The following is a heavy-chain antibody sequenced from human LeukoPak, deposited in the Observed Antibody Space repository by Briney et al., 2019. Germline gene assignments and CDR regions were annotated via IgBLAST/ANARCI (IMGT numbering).Heavy chain of an antibody. CDR2: MYYSGST. CDR3: ARGVRQWLGKDYYYMDV. Sequence: SETLSLTCTVSGGSITSSTYYWGWIRQPPGMGLEWIGSMYYSGSTNYNPSLKSRVTISVDTSKNQFSLKLSSVTAADTAVYYCARGVRQWLGKDYYYMDVWGKGTTVTVSS. CDR1: GGSITSSTYY. D-gene: IGHD6-19*01. J-gene: IGHJ6*03. V-gene: IGHV4-39*07.